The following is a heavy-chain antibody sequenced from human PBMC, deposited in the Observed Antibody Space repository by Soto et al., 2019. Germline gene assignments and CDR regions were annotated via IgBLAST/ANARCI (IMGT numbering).Heavy chain of an antibody. CDR2: INQDGSER. CDR3: AVYGYGVSAAAY. J-gene: IGHJ4*02. V-gene: IGHV3-7*03. D-gene: IGHD4-17*01. Sequence: GGPLRLSCAGSGLTFRNDWLSWVRQAPGKGLEWVANINQDGSERYYVDSVRGRFTISRDNVENSLYLQLNSLRPEDTAVYYCAVYGYGVSAAAYWGQGTLVTVSS. CDR1: GLTFRNDW.